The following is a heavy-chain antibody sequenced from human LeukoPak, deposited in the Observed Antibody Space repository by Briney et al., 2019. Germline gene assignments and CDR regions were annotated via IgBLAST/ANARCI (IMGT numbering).Heavy chain of an antibody. Sequence: PSETLSLTCAVYGGSFSGYCWSWIRQPPGKGLEWIGDVNHSGSTNYNASLKSRVTISVDTSKNQFSLTLSSVTAADTAVYHCARVLSIVVVPGATFWFDPWGQGTLVTVSS. V-gene: IGHV4-34*01. D-gene: IGHD2-2*01. CDR3: ARVLSIVVVPGATFWFDP. CDR1: GGSFSGYC. J-gene: IGHJ5*02. CDR2: VNHSGST.